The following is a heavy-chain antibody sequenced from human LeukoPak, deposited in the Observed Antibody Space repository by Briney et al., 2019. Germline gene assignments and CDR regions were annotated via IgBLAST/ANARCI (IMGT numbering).Heavy chain of an antibody. CDR2: IYYSGST. D-gene: IGHD2-15*01. Sequence: SETLSLTCTVSGGSISSSSYYWGWIRQPPGKGLEWIGSIYYSGSTYYNPSLKSRVTISVDTSKNQFSLKLSSVTAADTAVYYCARVAVAATPRAEYFQHWGQGTLVTVSS. CDR3: ARVAVAATPRAEYFQH. J-gene: IGHJ1*01. CDR1: GGSISSSSYY. V-gene: IGHV4-39*07.